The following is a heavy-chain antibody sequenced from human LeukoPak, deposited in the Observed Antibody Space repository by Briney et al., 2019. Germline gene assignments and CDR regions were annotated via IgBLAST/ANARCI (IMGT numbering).Heavy chain of an antibody. CDR3: ARTLLLWFGELTVNWFDP. D-gene: IGHD3-10*01. Sequence: GASVKVSCKASGYTFTSYDINWVRQATGQGLEWMGWMNPNSGNTGYAQKFQGRVTITRNTSISTAYMELSSLRSEDTAVYYCARTLLLWFGELTVNWFDPWGQGTLVTVSS. V-gene: IGHV1-8*03. CDR1: GYTFTSYD. J-gene: IGHJ5*02. CDR2: MNPNSGNT.